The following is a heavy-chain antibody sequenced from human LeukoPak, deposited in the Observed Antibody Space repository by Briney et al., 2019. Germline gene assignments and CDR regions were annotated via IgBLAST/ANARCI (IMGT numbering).Heavy chain of an antibody. CDR1: GFTFSIYS. D-gene: IGHD1-26*01. CDR3: ARVHSGSYQYFYYYYIGV. CDR2: ISGSSSYI. J-gene: IGHJ6*03. V-gene: IGHV3-21*01. Sequence: PGGSLRLPCAASGFTFSIYSMKWLRLAPGKGLAWVSSISGSSSYIYYTDSVKGRFTISRDNDKNSLYLKMNRLREEDAAVYYCARVHSGSYQYFYYYYIGVGGKGNTVSVS.